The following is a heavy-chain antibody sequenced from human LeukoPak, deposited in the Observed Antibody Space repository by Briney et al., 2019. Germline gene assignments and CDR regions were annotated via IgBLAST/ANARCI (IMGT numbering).Heavy chain of an antibody. J-gene: IGHJ4*01. D-gene: IGHD6-19*01. CDR3: ARGEMGIAVAGIVTSPFDY. V-gene: IGHV1-69*06. Sequence: SVKVSCKASGGTFSSYAISWVRQAPGQGLEWMGGIIPIFGTANYAQKFQGRVTITADKSTSTAYMELSSLRSEDTAVYYCARGEMGIAVAGIVTSPFDYWGQEPWSPSPQ. CDR2: IIPIFGTA. CDR1: GGTFSSYA.